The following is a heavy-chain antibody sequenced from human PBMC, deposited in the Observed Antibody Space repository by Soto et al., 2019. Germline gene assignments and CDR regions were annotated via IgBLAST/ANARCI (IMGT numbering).Heavy chain of an antibody. CDR3: AGDKKGGMEV. CDR2: IAYDGSNK. J-gene: IGHJ6*02. Sequence: PGGSLRLSCTASGFTFSNYAMHWVRQAPGKGLEWVAGIAYDGSNKNYGDSVKGRLTISRDNSKNMLYLQMNSLRIEDTAVYYCAGDKKGGMEVWGQGTTVTVSS. V-gene: IGHV3-30*03. CDR1: GFTFSNYA.